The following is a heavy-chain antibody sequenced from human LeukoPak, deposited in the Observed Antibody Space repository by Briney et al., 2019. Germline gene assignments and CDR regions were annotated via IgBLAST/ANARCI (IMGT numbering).Heavy chain of an antibody. Sequence: ASVKVSCKASGYTFTGYYMHWVRQAPGQGLEWMGWINPNSGGTNYAQKFQGRVTMTRDTSISTAYMELSRLRSDDTAVYYCARLHYDFWSGYQNQDYWGQGTLVTVSS. V-gene: IGHV1-2*02. CDR3: ARLHYDFWSGYQNQDY. CDR2: INPNSGGT. J-gene: IGHJ4*02. D-gene: IGHD3-3*01. CDR1: GYTFTGYY.